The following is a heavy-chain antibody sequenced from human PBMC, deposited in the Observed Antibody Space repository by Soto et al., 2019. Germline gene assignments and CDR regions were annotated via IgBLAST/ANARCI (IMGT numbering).Heavy chain of an antibody. J-gene: IGHJ4*02. V-gene: IGHV1-8*01. CDR3: ARDKLEMATIFDS. CDR2: MNPNSGNT. D-gene: IGHD5-12*01. Sequence: ASVKVSCKASGYTFTSYDINWVRQATGQGLEWMGWMNPNSGNTGYAQKVQGRVTMTRDTSTSTAYMELSSLRSDDTAVYYCARDKLEMATIFDSWGQGALVTVSS. CDR1: GYTFTSYD.